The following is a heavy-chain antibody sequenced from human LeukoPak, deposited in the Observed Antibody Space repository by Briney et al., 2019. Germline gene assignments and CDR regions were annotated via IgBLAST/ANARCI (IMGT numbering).Heavy chain of an antibody. V-gene: IGHV3-23*01. CDR2: VSGGGGST. J-gene: IGHJ4*02. Sequence: GASLTLSCAATGFTFSSCAMNLVRQAPGKGLDWVSTVSGGGGSTYYADSVKGRFTISRDNSKNTVHLNMSSLRAEDTAIYFCTKDHIGYNQPIDYWGQGTLVTVSS. D-gene: IGHD5-24*01. CDR1: GFTFSSCA. CDR3: TKDHIGYNQPIDY.